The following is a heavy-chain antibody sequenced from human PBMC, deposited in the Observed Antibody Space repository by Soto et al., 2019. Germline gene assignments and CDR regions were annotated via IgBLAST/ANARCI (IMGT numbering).Heavy chain of an antibody. CDR2: IYYSGST. V-gene: IGHV4-31*03. CDR3: ARSRDGYNPLDY. CDR1: GGSISGRDYY. Sequence: PSETLSLTCTFSGGSISGRDYYWSWIRQHPGKGLEYIGYIYYSGSTNYNPSLKSRVTISVDTSKNQFSLKLSSVTAADTAVYYCARSRDGYNPLDYWGQGTLVTVSS. D-gene: IGHD5-12*01. J-gene: IGHJ4*02.